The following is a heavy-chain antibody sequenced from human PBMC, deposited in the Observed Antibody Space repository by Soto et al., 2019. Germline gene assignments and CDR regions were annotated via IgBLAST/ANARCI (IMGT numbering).Heavy chain of an antibody. CDR3: ASLSAPTDY. V-gene: IGHV3-74*01. J-gene: IGHJ4*02. CDR1: GFTFISYW. CDR2: VNTDGGGA. Sequence: WGSLRLSCAASGFTFISYWIRWVRQAPWKGLVWVAEVNTDGGGASYADSVRGRFTISRDNAKNTLYLQMNSLRPDDSAMYYCASLSAPTDYWGQGTLVTVSS.